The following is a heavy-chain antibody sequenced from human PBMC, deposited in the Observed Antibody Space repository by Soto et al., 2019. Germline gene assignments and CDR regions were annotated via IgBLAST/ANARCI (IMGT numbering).Heavy chain of an antibody. CDR2: ISSDGSKN. CDR3: AKATMSTYFGYFDS. CDR1: GFTFSDYG. Sequence: GGSLRLSCTASGFTFSDYGMHWVRQTPGKGLEWVAVISSDGSKNYYVDSVKGRVTISRDNSKNTLSLQMNSLRAEDTAVYYCAKATMSTYFGYFDSWGQGSLVNVSS. J-gene: IGHJ4*02. D-gene: IGHD3-10*01. V-gene: IGHV3-30*18.